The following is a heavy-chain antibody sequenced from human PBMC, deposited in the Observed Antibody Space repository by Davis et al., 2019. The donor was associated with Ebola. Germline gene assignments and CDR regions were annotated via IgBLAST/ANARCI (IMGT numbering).Heavy chain of an antibody. CDR2: ISSSSSYI. D-gene: IGHD3-3*01. CDR3: ARATGFYDFWSGPYYYYGMDV. J-gene: IGHJ6*02. Sequence: GESLKISCAASGFTVSSNYMSWVRQAPGKGLEWVSSISSSSSYIYYADSVKGRFTISRDNAKNSLYLQMNSLRAEDTAVYYCARATGFYDFWSGPYYYYGMDVWGQGTTVTVSS. CDR1: GFTVSSNY. V-gene: IGHV3-21*01.